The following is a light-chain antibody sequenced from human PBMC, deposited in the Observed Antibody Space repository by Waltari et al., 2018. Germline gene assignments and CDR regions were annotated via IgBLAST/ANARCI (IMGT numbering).Light chain of an antibody. J-gene: IGKJ2*03. CDR1: QSVGHY. Sequence: EILLTQSPATLFLSPGDRATLHCRASQSVGHYLAWYQHKPGQAPRLLIYDVFKRATGIPARFSGGGSETDFTLTVSSLEPEDFAVYYCQQRSNWPPLFSFGQGTKLEIK. CDR2: DVF. CDR3: QQRSNWPPLFS. V-gene: IGKV3-11*01.